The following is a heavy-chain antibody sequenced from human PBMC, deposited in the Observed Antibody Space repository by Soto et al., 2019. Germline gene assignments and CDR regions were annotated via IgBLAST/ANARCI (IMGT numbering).Heavy chain of an antibody. Sequence: ASEKVPCKAAVYTVTGYVRHWVRQAPAQMLEWMGWINAGNGNTKYSEKFQGRVTITRDTSASTAYMGLSSLRSEDTAVYYCARKATRFRYYYYYGMDVWGQGTTVTV. D-gene: IGHD5-12*01. J-gene: IGHJ6*02. CDR1: VYTVTGYV. CDR3: ARKATRFRYYYYYGMDV. CDR2: INAGNGNT. V-gene: IGHV1-3*01.